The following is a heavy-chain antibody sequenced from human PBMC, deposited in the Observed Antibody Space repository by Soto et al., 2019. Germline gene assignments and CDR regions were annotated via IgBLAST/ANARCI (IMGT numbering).Heavy chain of an antibody. V-gene: IGHV3-23*01. CDR3: VRHLGG. Sequence: EVQLLESGGGLVQPGGSLRLSCAASGFTFNTYDMSWVRQAPGTGLEWVSSIATTGETTFYADSVRGRFTIPSYNSKNPLFLQMHTLRADDTAIYYCVRHLGGWGQGTLVTVSS. J-gene: IGHJ4*02. CDR2: IATTGETT. D-gene: IGHD2-15*01. CDR1: GFTFNTYD.